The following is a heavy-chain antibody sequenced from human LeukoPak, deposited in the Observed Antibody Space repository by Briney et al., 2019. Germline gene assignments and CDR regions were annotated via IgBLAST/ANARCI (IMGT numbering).Heavy chain of an antibody. Sequence: SVALSLTCTVSGGSISSHYWGWIRQPPGKGLEWIGYIYYSGSTNYNPSLKSRVTISVDTSKNQFSLKLSSVTAADTAVYYCARGSGLGQFDPWGQGTLVTVSS. CDR2: IYYSGST. CDR1: GGSISSHY. V-gene: IGHV4-59*11. D-gene: IGHD2-8*02. CDR3: ARGSGLGQFDP. J-gene: IGHJ5*02.